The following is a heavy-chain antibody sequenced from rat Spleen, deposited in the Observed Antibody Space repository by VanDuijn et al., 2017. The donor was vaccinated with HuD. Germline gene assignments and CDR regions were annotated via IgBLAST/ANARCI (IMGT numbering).Heavy chain of an antibody. CDR1: GFSLTSYN. D-gene: IGHD1-11*01. CDR3: ARGNGYSLDY. Sequence: QVQLKESGPGLVQPSQTLSLTCTVSGFSLTSYNVHWVRQPTGKGLEWMGIIWTGGSTDYNSALKSRLSISRDTSKSQVFLKRNSLQPEDIATYYCARGNGYSLDYWGQGVMVTVSS. V-gene: IGHV2-30*01. J-gene: IGHJ2*01. CDR2: IWTGGST.